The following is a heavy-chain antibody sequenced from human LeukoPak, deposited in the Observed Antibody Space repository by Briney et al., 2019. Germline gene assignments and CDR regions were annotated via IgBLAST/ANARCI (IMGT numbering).Heavy chain of an antibody. V-gene: IGHV3-30-3*01. CDR2: ISHDGSNK. CDR1: GFTLSRYA. D-gene: IGHD5-24*01. CDR3: ARDSIRDGYNSDYLDY. J-gene: IGHJ4*02. Sequence: PGGSLRLSCAASGFTLSRYAMHWARQAPGKGLEWVAVISHDGSNKYYADSVKVRFTISRDNSKNTLYLQMNSLRAEDTAVYYCARDSIRDGYNSDYLDYWGQGTLVTVSS.